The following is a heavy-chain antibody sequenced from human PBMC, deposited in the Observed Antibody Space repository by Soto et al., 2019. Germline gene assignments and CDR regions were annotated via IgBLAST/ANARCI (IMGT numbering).Heavy chain of an antibody. D-gene: IGHD5-12*01. CDR1: GFTFTTYA. CDR3: ARGYVGSLLD. V-gene: IGHV3-48*02. Sequence: PGGSLRLSCAASGFTFTTYAMNWVRQAPGKGLEWVSNIRSSGSIIYYADSVKGRFTISRDNARDSLFLQMNSLTDEDTAVYYCARGYVGSLLDWGQGTLVTVSS. CDR2: IRSSGSII. J-gene: IGHJ4*02.